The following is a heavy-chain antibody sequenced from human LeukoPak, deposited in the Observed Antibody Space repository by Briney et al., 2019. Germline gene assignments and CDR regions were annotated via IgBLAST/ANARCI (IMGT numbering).Heavy chain of an antibody. CDR2: INPNSGGT. CDR1: GYTFTGYY. D-gene: IGHD6-6*01. J-gene: IGHJ5*02. V-gene: IGHV1-2*02. CDR3: ARDVSIEGTEGQVSWVDP. Sequence: ASVKGSCKASGYTFTGYYILGVRQAPGQGLEWMGWINPNSGGTNYAQKFQGRVTMTRDTSITTAYMELSRLTSDDTAVYYLARDVSIEGTEGQVSWVDPWGQGTLVTVSS.